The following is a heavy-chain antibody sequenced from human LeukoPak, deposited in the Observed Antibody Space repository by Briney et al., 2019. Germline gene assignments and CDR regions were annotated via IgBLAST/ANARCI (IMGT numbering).Heavy chain of an antibody. CDR1: GGSISSGSYY. V-gene: IGHV4-61*02. D-gene: IGHD2/OR15-2a*01. Sequence: PSETLSLTCTVSGGSISSGSYYWSWIRQPAGKGLEWIGRIYTSGSTNYNPSLKSRVTISVDTSKNQFSLKLSSVTAADTAVYYCARDSNRYYMDVWGKGTTVTVSS. CDR2: IYTSGST. CDR3: ARDSNRYYMDV. J-gene: IGHJ6*03.